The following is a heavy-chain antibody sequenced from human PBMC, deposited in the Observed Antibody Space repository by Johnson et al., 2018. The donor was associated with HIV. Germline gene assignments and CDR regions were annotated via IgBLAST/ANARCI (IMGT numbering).Heavy chain of an antibody. Sequence: QVQLVESGGGVVQPGRSLRLSCAASGFTFSSYGMHWVRQAPGKGLEWVAVIFSVGDVYYADSVKGRFTISRDNSKNMVYLQMNSLRPEDTAVYYCARDGRDLVTRGSFDFWGQGTKVTVSS. CDR1: GFTFSSYG. J-gene: IGHJ3*01. CDR2: IFSVGDV. CDR3: ARDGRDLVTRGSFDF. V-gene: IGHV3-30*03. D-gene: IGHD3-9*01.